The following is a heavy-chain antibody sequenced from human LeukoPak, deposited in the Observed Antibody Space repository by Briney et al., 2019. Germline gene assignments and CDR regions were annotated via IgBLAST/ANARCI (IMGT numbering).Heavy chain of an antibody. Sequence: PSETLSLTCTVSGGSISSYYWSWIRQPPGKGLEWIGYIYTSGSTNYNPSLKSRVTISVDTSKNQFSLKLSSVTAADTAVCYCARRGARDAFDIWGQGTMVTVSS. CDR2: IYTSGST. V-gene: IGHV4-4*09. CDR1: GGSISSYY. CDR3: ARRGARDAFDI. J-gene: IGHJ3*02. D-gene: IGHD1-26*01.